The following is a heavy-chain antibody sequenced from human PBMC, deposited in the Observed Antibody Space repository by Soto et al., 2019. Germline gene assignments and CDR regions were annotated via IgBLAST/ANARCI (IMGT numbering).Heavy chain of an antibody. CDR2: ISGSGGST. D-gene: IGHD1-26*01. J-gene: IGHJ4*02. V-gene: IGHV3-23*01. CDR3: AKALLKSGDYFHY. CDR1: GFTFSSSA. Sequence: GSLRLSCAVSGFTFSSSAMSWVRQAPGKGLEWVSTISGSGGSTYYADSVKGRFTISRDNSKNTLYLQMNSLRAEDTAVYYCAKALLKSGDYFHYWGQGTLVTVSS.